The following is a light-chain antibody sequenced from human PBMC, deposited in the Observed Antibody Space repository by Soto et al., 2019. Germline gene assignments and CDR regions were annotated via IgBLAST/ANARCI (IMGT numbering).Light chain of an antibody. J-gene: IGLJ1*01. CDR1: SSDVGGYNY. CDR3: SSYTSSSPYV. CDR2: EVS. Sequence: QSVLTQDASVSGSPGQSITISCTGTSSDVGGYNYVSWYQQHPGKAPKLMIYEVSNRPSGVSNRFSGSKSGNTASLTISGLQAEDEADYYCSSYTSSSPYVFGTGTKVTVL. V-gene: IGLV2-14*01.